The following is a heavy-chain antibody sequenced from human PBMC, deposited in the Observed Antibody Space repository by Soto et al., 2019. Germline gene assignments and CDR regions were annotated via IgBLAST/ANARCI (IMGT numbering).Heavy chain of an antibody. V-gene: IGHV3-23*01. CDR1: GFTFSSHG. J-gene: IGHJ3*01. D-gene: IGHD6-6*01. CDR2: LSRGGGTT. CDR3: AKDGQYRTDGCDV. Sequence: EAQLLESGGDWAQPGGSLRLSCAASGFTFSSHGMSWVRQAPGKGLEWIAGLSRGGGTTYYADSVKGRFTISRDNSKNTLDLIMNSLKVEDTALYYCAKDGQYRTDGCDVWGQGTMVTVSS.